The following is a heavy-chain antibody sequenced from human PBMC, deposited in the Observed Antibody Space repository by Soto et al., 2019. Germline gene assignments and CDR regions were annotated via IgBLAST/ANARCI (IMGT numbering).Heavy chain of an antibody. CDR3: ARIYGDSVRTAFDI. D-gene: IGHD4-17*01. J-gene: IGHJ3*02. V-gene: IGHV1-69*02. CDR2: IIPILGIA. CDR1: GGTFSSYT. Sequence: SVTVSCKASGGTFSSYTISWVRQAPGQGLEWMGRIIPILGIANYAQKFQGRVTITADKSTSTAYMELSSLRSEDTAVYYCARIYGDSVRTAFDIWGQGTMVTVSS.